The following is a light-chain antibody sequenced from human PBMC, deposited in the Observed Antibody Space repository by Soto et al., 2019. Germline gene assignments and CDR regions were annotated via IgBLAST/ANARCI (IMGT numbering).Light chain of an antibody. J-gene: IGKJ5*01. CDR2: CTS. CDR1: QSVSSTY. CDR3: QRYSSPPIT. Sequence: PGERATLSCRTRQSVSSTYLGWYQQQPGQPPRLLMSCTSNRATGTPDRFSGSGSVTESTLTTSRREAEDVAVYDCQRYSSPPITFGQGTRLDIK. V-gene: IGKV3-20*01.